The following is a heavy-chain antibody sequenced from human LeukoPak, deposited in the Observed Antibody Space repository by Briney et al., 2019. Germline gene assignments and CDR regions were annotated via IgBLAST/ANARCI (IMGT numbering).Heavy chain of an antibody. D-gene: IGHD2-2*01. V-gene: IGHV3-30-3*01. CDR1: GFTFSSYA. CDR3: ARDDGIVVVPAAAVEPWFDP. Sequence: GGSLRLSCAASGFTFSSYAMHWVRQAPGKGLEWVAVISYDGSNKYYADSVKGRFTISRDNSKNTLYLQMNSLRAEDTAVYYCARDDGIVVVPAAAVEPWFDPWGQGTLVTVSS. CDR2: ISYDGSNK. J-gene: IGHJ5*02.